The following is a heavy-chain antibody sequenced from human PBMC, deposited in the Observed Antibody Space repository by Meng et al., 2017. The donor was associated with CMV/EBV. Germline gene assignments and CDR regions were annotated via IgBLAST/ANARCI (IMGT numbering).Heavy chain of an antibody. CDR2: ISAYNGNT. V-gene: IGHV1-18*01. Sequence: ASVKVSCKASGYTFTSYGISWVRQAPGQGLEWMGWISAYNGNTNHAQKLQGRVTMTTDTSTSTAYMELRSLRSDDTAVYYCARQCEWGGGSCYGYYYYGMDVWGQGTTVTVSS. D-gene: IGHD2-15*01. CDR3: ARQCEWGGGSCYGYYYYGMDV. J-gene: IGHJ6*02. CDR1: GYTFTSYG.